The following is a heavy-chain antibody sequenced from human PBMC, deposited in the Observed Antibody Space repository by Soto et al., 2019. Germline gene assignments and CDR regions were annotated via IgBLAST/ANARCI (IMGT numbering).Heavy chain of an antibody. Sequence: GGSLKLSCAASGFTFNTYAMSWVRQAPGKGLEWVSSISTTDATYYADSVKGHFTISRDNFKNTLYLQMNSLRVENTAIYYCAKNYYFDSWGPGTLVTVSS. CDR2: ISTTDAT. CDR1: GFTFNTYA. V-gene: IGHV3-23*01. J-gene: IGHJ4*02. CDR3: AKNYYFDS.